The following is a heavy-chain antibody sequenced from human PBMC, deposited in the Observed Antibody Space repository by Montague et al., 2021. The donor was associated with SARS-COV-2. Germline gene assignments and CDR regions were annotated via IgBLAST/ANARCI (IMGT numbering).Heavy chain of an antibody. V-gene: IGHV4-59*02. Sequence: SETLSLTCTVSGDSVSHYFWTWIRQPPGKGLEWIGYVYYSRSSSYNPSLRGRVSIAVDTSKNQFSLRLSTVTAADTAIYYCVRDPAASGSGTFYDYWGQGTLVAVSS. CDR1: GDSVSHYF. CDR3: VRDPAASGSGTFYDY. J-gene: IGHJ4*02. CDR2: VYYSRSS. D-gene: IGHD1-26*01.